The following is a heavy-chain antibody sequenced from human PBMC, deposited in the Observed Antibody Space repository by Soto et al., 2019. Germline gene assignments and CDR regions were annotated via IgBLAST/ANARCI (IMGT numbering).Heavy chain of an antibody. D-gene: IGHD1-26*01. J-gene: IGHJ4*02. CDR2: IYYSGST. CDR1: GGSISSGDYY. CDR3: ARVGATTNFDY. Sequence: PSETLSLTCTVSGGSISSGDYYWSWIRQPPGKGLEWIGYIYYSGSTYYNPSLKSRVTISVDTSKNQFSLKLSSVTAADTAVYYCARVGATTNFDYWGQGTLVTVSS. V-gene: IGHV4-30-4*01.